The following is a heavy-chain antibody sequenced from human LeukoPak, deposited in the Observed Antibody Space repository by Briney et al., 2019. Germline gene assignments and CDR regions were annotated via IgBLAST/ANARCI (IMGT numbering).Heavy chain of an antibody. V-gene: IGHV3-64*01. Sequence: GGSLRLSCAASGFTFSSYAMHWVRQAPGKGLEYVSAISSNGGSTYYANSVKGRFTISRDNSKNTLYLQMGSLRAEDMAVYYCARDPSGYSYGLGYYYYYMDVWGKGTTVTVSS. J-gene: IGHJ6*03. CDR1: GFTFSSYA. D-gene: IGHD5-18*01. CDR2: ISSNGGST. CDR3: ARDPSGYSYGLGYYYYYMDV.